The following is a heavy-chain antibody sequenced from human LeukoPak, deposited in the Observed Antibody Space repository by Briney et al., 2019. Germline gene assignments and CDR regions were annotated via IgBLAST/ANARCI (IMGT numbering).Heavy chain of an antibody. CDR1: GYTFTSYD. Sequence: GASGKVSCKASGYTFTSYDINWVRQATGQGREGMGWMNPNSGNTGYAQKFQGRVTMTRNTSISTAYMELSSLRSEDTAVYYCAVLGYSSSWYISHPFDYWGQGTLVTVSS. D-gene: IGHD6-13*01. J-gene: IGHJ4*02. CDR3: AVLGYSSSWYISHPFDY. CDR2: MNPNSGNT. V-gene: IGHV1-8*01.